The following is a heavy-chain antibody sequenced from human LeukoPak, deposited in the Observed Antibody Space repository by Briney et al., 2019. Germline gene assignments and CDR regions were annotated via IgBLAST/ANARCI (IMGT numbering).Heavy chain of an antibody. Sequence: GGSLRLSCAASGFTFNNYGMSWVRQAPGKGLEWVSSLSGSGGSTYYADSVKGRFTISRDTSKNMVYLQMNSLTAEDTAIYYCARRTGAAPGEFFLHWGQGTLVTVSS. D-gene: IGHD2-15*01. CDR3: ARRTGAAPGEFFLH. CDR1: GFTFNNYG. V-gene: IGHV3-23*01. J-gene: IGHJ1*01. CDR2: LSGSGGST.